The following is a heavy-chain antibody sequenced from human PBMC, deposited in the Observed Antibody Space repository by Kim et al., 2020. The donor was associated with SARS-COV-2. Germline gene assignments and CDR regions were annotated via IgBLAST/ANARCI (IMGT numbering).Heavy chain of an antibody. CDR2: ISAYNGNT. D-gene: IGHD1-7*01. V-gene: IGHV1-18*01. CDR3: ARDPAFITGTTNGVDP. Sequence: ASVKVSCKASGYTFTSYCISWVRQAPGQGLEWMGWISAYNGNTNYSQKLQGRVTMTTDTSTSTAYMELRSLRSDDTAVYYCARDPAFITGTTNGVDPWGQGTLVTVSS. J-gene: IGHJ5*02. CDR1: GYTFTSYC.